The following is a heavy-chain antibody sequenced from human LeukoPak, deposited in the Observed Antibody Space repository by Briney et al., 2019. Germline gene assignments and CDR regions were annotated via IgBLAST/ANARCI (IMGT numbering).Heavy chain of an antibody. D-gene: IGHD2-21*02. Sequence: GASVKVSCKASGGTFSCYAISWVRQAPGQGLEWMGWISAYNGNTNYAQKLQGRVTMTTDTSTSTAYMELRSLRSDDTAVYYCARGGVTTDWFDPWGQGTLVTVSS. CDR2: ISAYNGNT. CDR1: GGTFSCYA. J-gene: IGHJ5*02. V-gene: IGHV1-18*01. CDR3: ARGGVTTDWFDP.